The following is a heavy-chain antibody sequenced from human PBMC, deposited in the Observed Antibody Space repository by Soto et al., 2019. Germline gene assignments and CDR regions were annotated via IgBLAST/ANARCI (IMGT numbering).Heavy chain of an antibody. J-gene: IGHJ4*02. D-gene: IGHD6-19*01. CDR3: ARDLGSSGWPN. CDR1: GHSLSSGGYY. Sequence: PSETLSLTCTVSGHSLSSGGYYWSWIRQRPGKGLEWVGYIYFTGGTLYNPSLKSRLAMSLDTSKNQFSPKLGSVTAADTAIYYCARDLGSSGWPNWGPGTLVT. CDR2: IYFTGGT. V-gene: IGHV4-31*03.